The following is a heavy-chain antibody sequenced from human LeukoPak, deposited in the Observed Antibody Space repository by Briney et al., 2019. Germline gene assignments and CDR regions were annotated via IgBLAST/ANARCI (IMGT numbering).Heavy chain of an antibody. Sequence: PGGSLRLSCAASGFTFSSYAMSWVRQAPGKGLEWVSAISGSGGSTYYADSVRGRFTISRDNSKNTLYLQMNSLRAEDTAVYYCAKTDFWSGYYTFDYWGQGTLVTVSS. CDR1: GFTFSSYA. CDR2: ISGSGGST. D-gene: IGHD3-3*01. J-gene: IGHJ4*02. CDR3: AKTDFWSGYYTFDY. V-gene: IGHV3-23*01.